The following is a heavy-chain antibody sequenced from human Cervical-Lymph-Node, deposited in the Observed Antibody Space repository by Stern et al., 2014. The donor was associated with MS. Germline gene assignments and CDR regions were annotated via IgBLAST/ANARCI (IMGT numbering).Heavy chain of an antibody. CDR1: GYTFTNYD. CDR3: ARGRVKDGYDFDS. J-gene: IGHJ4*02. V-gene: IGHV1-8*01. CDR2: MNSDSGNT. Sequence: VQLVQSGAVVKKPGASVKVSCKASGYTFTNYDINWVRQATGQGLEWMGWMNSDSGNTGYAQKLQGRVTLTRNTSISTAYMELSSLRSEDTALYYCARGRVKDGYDFDSWGQGTLVTVSS. D-gene: IGHD5-24*01.